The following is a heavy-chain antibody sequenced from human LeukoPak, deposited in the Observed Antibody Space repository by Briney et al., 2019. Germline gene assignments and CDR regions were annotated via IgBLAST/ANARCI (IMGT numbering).Heavy chain of an antibody. Sequence: PSETLSLTCTVSGGSISKSSYYWGWIRQPPGKGLEWIGSINYSGSTYYNPSLKSRVTISVDTSKNQFSLEMSPVTAADTALYYCARDRRPFDYWGQGTLVTVSS. CDR1: GGSISKSSYY. J-gene: IGHJ4*02. CDR2: INYSGST. CDR3: ARDRRPFDY. V-gene: IGHV4-39*07.